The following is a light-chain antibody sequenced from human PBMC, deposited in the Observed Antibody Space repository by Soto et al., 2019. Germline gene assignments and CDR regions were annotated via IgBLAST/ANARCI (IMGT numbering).Light chain of an antibody. Sequence: EIVMTQSPATLSVSPGERATLSCRASQSVSSNLAWYQQKPGQAPRLLIYGASTKATGIRARFSGSGSGTEFPLTIRCLQSEDFAVYYCQQYHNWPPWTFGVGTKVGIK. CDR3: QQYHNWPPWT. CDR1: QSVSSN. V-gene: IGKV3-15*01. J-gene: IGKJ1*01. CDR2: GAS.